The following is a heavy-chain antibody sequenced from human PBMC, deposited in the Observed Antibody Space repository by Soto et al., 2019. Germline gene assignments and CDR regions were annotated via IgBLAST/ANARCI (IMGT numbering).Heavy chain of an antibody. CDR1: GYIFINYG. V-gene: IGHV1-18*01. CDR2: ISGYNGNT. D-gene: IGHD2-2*01. CDR3: ARDEVPAANWLDP. Sequence: ASVKVSCKASGYIFINYGITWVRQAPGQGLEWMGWISGYNGNTNHAQKFQGTVTMTTDTSTSTAYMELRSLGFSDTDVYYCARDEVPAANWLDPWGQGTLVTVSS. J-gene: IGHJ5*02.